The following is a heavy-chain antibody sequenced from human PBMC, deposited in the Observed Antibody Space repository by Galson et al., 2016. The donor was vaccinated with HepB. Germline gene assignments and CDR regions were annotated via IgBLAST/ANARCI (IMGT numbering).Heavy chain of an antibody. D-gene: IGHD6-6*01. CDR3: ARDPGSSSDY. CDR2: LYYSGST. J-gene: IGHJ4*02. V-gene: IGHV4-39*07. Sequence: WVRQAPGKGLEWIGSLYYSGSTYYNPSLKSRVTMSVDTSKNQFSLNLSSVTAADTAVYYCARDPGSSSDYWGQGTLVTVSS.